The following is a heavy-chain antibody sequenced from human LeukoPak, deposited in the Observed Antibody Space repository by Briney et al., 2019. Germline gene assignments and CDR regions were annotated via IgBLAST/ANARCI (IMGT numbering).Heavy chain of an antibody. CDR1: GGTFSSYA. J-gene: IGHJ4*02. CDR2: IIPIFGTA. Sequence: ASVKVSCKASGGTFSSYAISWVRQAPGQGLEWMRGIIPIFGTANYAQKFQGRVTITTDESTSTAYMELSSLRSEDTAVYYCARHRRYNWNYFDYWGQGTLVTVSS. V-gene: IGHV1-69*05. D-gene: IGHD1-20*01. CDR3: ARHRRYNWNYFDY.